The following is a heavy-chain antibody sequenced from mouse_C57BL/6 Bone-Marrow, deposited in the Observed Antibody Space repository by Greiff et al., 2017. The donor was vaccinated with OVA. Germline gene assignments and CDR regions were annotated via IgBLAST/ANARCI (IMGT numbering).Heavy chain of an antibody. V-gene: IGHV1-72*01. CDR2: IDTNSGGT. CDR3: ARFFAY. Sequence: QVQLQQSGAELVKPGASVKLSCKASGYTFTSYWMHWVKQRPGRGLEWIGWIDTNSGGTKYNEKFKSTATLTVDKPSSTAYMQLSSLTSEDSAVYYCARFFAYWGQGTLVTVSA. CDR1: GYTFTSYW. J-gene: IGHJ3*01.